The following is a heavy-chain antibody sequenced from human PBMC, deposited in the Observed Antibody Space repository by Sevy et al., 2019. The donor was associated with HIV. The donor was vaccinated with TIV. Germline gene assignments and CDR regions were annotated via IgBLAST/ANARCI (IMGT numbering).Heavy chain of an antibody. CDR3: AKDRSGSWSVDY. CDR2: ISYDGKNE. D-gene: IGHD6-13*01. Sequence: GGSLRLSCAGSGFTFYNYGIHWVRQAPGKGLEWVTMISYDGKNENYADSVKGRFTISRDNSKNTVYLQMNSLRPDDTAIYYCAKDRSGSWSVDYWSQGTLVTV. CDR1: GFTFYNYG. J-gene: IGHJ4*02. V-gene: IGHV3-30*18.